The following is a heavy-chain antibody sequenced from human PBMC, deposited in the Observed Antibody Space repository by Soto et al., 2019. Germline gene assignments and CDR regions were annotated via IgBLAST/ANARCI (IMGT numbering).Heavy chain of an antibody. J-gene: IGHJ6*02. CDR1: GGSVSSGSYY. D-gene: IGHD5-18*01. Sequence: SETLSLTCTVSGGSVSSGSYYWSWIRQPPEKGLEWIGYIYYTGSTNYNPSLKSRVTMSLDTSKNQFSLKVTSLTAADTAVYYCARGGYSYGRDYGMDVWGQGTTVTVSS. CDR3: ARGGYSYGRDYGMDV. CDR2: IYYTGST. V-gene: IGHV4-61*01.